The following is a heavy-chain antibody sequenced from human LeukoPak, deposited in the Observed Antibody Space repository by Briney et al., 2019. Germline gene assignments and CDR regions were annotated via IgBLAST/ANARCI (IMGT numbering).Heavy chain of an antibody. CDR3: ARGGSSSRSDYFDH. J-gene: IGHJ4*02. Sequence: SETLSLTCSVCGGSISSSSCYWSWIRQPTGKGLQWIGEINHSGSTNYNPSLKSRVTISVDTSKNQFSLKLSSVTAADTAVYYCARGGSSSRSDYFDHWGQGSLVTVSS. V-gene: IGHV4-39*07. CDR1: GGSISSSSCY. D-gene: IGHD6-13*01. CDR2: INHSGST.